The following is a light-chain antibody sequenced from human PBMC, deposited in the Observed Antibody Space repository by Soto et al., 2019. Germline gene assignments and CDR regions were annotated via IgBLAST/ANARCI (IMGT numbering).Light chain of an antibody. J-gene: IGKJ4*01. V-gene: IGKV1-8*01. CDR2: DAS. CDR1: QDIGTY. CDR3: QQSFSNPRT. Sequence: AIRMTQSPSSFSASTGDRVSITCRATQDIGTYLAWYQQIPGKAPKLLIYDASTLQTGVPSRFSGSGSGTDFTLTISYLQSEDFGTYYCQQSFSNPRTFGGGTKVEIQ.